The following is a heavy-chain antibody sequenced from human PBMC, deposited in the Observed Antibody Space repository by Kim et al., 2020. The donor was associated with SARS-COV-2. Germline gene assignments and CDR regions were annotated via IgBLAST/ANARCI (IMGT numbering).Heavy chain of an antibody. J-gene: IGHJ3*01. CDR3: ARDKYKGAFDV. V-gene: IGHV3-21*06. D-gene: IGHD1-20*01. Sequence: ADSGKGRFTSPRDNAKNSLYRQMNSLRAGDTAVYYCARDKYKGAFDVWGQGAMVTVSS.